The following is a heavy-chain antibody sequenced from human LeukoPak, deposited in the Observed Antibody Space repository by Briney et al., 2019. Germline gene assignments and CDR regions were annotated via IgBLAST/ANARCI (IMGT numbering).Heavy chain of an antibody. V-gene: IGHV3-43*02. CDR3: AKGDRSTWYPRDP. CDR1: GFTFGDRA. J-gene: IGHJ5*02. CDR2: ISEGGDST. Sequence: LAGGSLRLSCAASGFTFGDRAMHWVRQAPGKGLEWVSLISEGGDSTYYADSVKGRFTISRDNSKNSLYLQMNSLRTEDTAFYYCAKGDRSTWYPRDPWGQGTLVTVSS. D-gene: IGHD6-13*01.